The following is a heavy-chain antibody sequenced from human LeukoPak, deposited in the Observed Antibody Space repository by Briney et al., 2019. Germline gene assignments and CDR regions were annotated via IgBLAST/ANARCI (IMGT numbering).Heavy chain of an antibody. CDR3: ATETIGRHYDY. CDR2: IGPTGTDR. J-gene: IGHJ4*02. D-gene: IGHD1-14*01. Sequence: GGSLRLFCAASGFTFSSCGFNWVRQAPGKGLEWVSSIGPTGTDRYYADSVRGRFTISRDNAKNSMYLQMDSPRDEVTAVYYCATETIGRHYDYWGQGTLLTVSS. V-gene: IGHV3-21*01. CDR1: GFTFSSCG.